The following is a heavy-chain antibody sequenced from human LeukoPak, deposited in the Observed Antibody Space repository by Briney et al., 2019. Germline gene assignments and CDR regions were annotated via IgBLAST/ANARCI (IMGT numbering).Heavy chain of an antibody. CDR3: ARDRGWLLNWFDP. D-gene: IGHD5-24*01. CDR1: GYTFTGYY. J-gene: IGHJ5*02. Sequence: ASVKVSCKASGYTFTGYYMHWVRQAPGQGLEWMGWINPNSGGTNYAQKFQGRVTMTRDTSISTAYMELSRLRSDDTAEYYCARDRGWLLNWFDPWGQGTLVTVSS. V-gene: IGHV1-2*02. CDR2: INPNSGGT.